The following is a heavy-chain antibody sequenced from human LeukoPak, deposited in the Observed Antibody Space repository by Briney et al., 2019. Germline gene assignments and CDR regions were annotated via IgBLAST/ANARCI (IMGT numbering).Heavy chain of an antibody. Sequence: SETLSLTCAVYGGSFSGYYWSWIRPPPGKGLEWIGEINHSGSTNYNPSLKSRVTVSVDTSKNQFSLKLSSVTAADTAVYSCSRPAYRGSYYDAFDIWGQGTMVTVSS. CDR2: INHSGST. D-gene: IGHD1-26*01. J-gene: IGHJ3*02. CDR1: GGSFSGYY. CDR3: SRPAYRGSYYDAFDI. V-gene: IGHV4-34*01.